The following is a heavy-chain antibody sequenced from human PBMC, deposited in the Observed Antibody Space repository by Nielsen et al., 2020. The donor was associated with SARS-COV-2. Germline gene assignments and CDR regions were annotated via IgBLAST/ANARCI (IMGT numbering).Heavy chain of an antibody. D-gene: IGHD1-26*01. CDR2: IQNGVTT. CDR1: GDSIRHYY. J-gene: IGHJ5*02. Sequence: SETLSLTCTVSGDSIRHYYWNWVRQPAGKRLEWIGLIQNGVTTKYNPSFESRVTMSVDTSKNQFSLKLSSVTAADTAVYYCARRGGLVDPNWFDPWGQGTLVTVSS. CDR3: ARRGGLVDPNWFDP. V-gene: IGHV4-4*07.